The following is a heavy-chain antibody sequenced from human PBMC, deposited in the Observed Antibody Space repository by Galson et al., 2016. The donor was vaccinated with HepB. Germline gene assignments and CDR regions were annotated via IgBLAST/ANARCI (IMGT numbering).Heavy chain of an antibody. CDR2: VNHSGST. J-gene: IGHJ4*02. CDR1: GGSFSGYY. D-gene: IGHD6-13*01. CDR3: ARVGSYSSSWYVLY. Sequence: SETLSLTCAVYGGSFSGYYWSWIRQPPGKGLEWIGEVNHSGSTNYNPSLKSRVTFSVDTSKNQFSLKLTSVAAADTAVYYCARVGSYSSSWYVLYWGQGTLVTVSS. V-gene: IGHV4-34*01.